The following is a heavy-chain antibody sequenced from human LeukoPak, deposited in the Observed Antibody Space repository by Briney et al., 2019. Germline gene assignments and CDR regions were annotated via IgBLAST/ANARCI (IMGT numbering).Heavy chain of an antibody. Sequence: GGSLRLSCAASGFTFSSYAMSWVRQAPGKGLEWVSAISGSGGSTYYADSVKGRFTISRDNSKNTLYLQMISLRPEDTAVYYCARGGTYYYDSCGYYWGQGTLVTVSS. CDR3: ARGGTYYYDSCGYY. CDR2: ISGSGGST. CDR1: GFTFSSYA. J-gene: IGHJ4*02. D-gene: IGHD3-22*01. V-gene: IGHV3-23*01.